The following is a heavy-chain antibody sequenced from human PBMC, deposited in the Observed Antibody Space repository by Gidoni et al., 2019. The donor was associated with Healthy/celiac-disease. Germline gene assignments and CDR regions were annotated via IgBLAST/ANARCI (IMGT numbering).Heavy chain of an antibody. D-gene: IGHD1-26*01. V-gene: IGHV3-33*01. CDR2: IRYDGSNK. CDR1: GFTFSSDG. Sequence: QVQLVESGGGVVQPGRSLRLSCAASGFTFSSDGMHWVRQAPGKGLEWVAVIRYDGSNKYYADSVKGRFTISRDNSKNTLYLQMNSLRAEDTAVYYCARSLELKYYYYYYGMDVWGQGTTVTVSS. J-gene: IGHJ6*02. CDR3: ARSLELKYYYYYYGMDV.